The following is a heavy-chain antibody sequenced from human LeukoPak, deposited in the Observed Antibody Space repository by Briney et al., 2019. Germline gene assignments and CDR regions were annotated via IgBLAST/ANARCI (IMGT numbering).Heavy chain of an antibody. CDR2: MYYIGST. CDR3: VKEGF. J-gene: IGHJ4*02. CDR1: GGSISSSTYY. V-gene: IGHV4-39*07. Sequence: PSETLSLTCTVSGGSISSSTYYWGWIRQPPGKGLEWIASMYYIGSTYYNPSLQSRVTISQDTSKNQFSLKLDSVTAADTAVYYCVKEGFWGRGTLVTVSS.